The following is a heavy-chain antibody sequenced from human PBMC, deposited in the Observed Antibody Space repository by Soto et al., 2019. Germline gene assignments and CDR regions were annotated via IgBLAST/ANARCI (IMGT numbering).Heavy chain of an antibody. CDR2: ISSRGDT. CDR3: AREETAWPLAYGLDV. J-gene: IGHJ6*02. V-gene: IGHV3-21*01. Sequence: PGGSLRLSCAASGFSFSTYSMNWVRQASGKGLEWVSSISSRGDTYYADSVKGRFTISRDNAKNSVSLQMDSLRAEDAAVYYCAREETAWPLAYGLDVWGQGTTVTVSS. D-gene: IGHD2-21*02. CDR1: GFSFSTYS.